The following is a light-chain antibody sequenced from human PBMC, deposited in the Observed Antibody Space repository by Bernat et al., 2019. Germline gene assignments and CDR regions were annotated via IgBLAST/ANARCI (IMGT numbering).Light chain of an antibody. V-gene: IGLV2-23*01. CDR3: CSYGGSSTWV. CDR1: SSDVGSFDL. CDR2: ADT. Sequence: QSALTQPASVSGSPGQSITISCTGTSSDVGSFDLVSWYQQHPGKAPKLLIYADTKRPSGVSTRFSGSKSGHTASLTISGLQAEDEADYYFCSYGGSSTWVFGGGTKLTVL. J-gene: IGLJ3*02.